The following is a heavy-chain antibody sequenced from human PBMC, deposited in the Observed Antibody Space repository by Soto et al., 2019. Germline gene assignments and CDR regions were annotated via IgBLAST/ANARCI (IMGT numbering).Heavy chain of an antibody. Sequence: QVQLVESGGGVVQPGRSLRLSCAASGLTFSTYGMHWVRQAPGKGLEWVAVISYDGSNKYYADSVKGRFTISRDNSKNTLYLQMNILRAEDTDVYYCAKRGTYHDLWSGLGGMDVCVQGTTVTVSS. CDR3: AKRGTYHDLWSGLGGMDV. V-gene: IGHV3-30*18. J-gene: IGHJ6*02. D-gene: IGHD3-3*01. CDR2: ISYDGSNK. CDR1: GLTFSTYG.